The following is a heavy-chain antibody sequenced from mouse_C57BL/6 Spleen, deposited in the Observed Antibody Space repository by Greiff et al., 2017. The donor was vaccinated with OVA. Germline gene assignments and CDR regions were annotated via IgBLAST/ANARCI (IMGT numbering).Heavy chain of an antibody. CDR3: ARSQIYYDYDGAMDY. V-gene: IGHV1-55*01. Sequence: QVQLKQPGAELVKPGASVKMSCKASGYTFTSYWITWVKQRPGQGLEWIGDIYPGSGSTNYNEKFKSKATLTVDTSSSTAYMQLSSLTSEDSAVYYCARSQIYYDYDGAMDYWGQGTSVTVSS. J-gene: IGHJ4*01. D-gene: IGHD2-4*01. CDR2: IYPGSGST. CDR1: GYTFTSYW.